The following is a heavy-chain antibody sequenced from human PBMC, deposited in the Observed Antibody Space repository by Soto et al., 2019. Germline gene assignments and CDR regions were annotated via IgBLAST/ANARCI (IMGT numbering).Heavy chain of an antibody. CDR3: AREGIPPAAFDV. D-gene: IGHD1-20*01. CDR2: INTHNSNT. CDR1: GYTFTSYD. J-gene: IGHJ3*01. V-gene: IGHV1-18*01. Sequence: ASVKVSCKASGYTFTSYDINWVRQATGQGLEWMGWINTHNSNTNYAQKLQGRVTLTTDTSASTAYMELRSLESDDTAVYYCAREGIPPAAFDVWGQGTMVTVSS.